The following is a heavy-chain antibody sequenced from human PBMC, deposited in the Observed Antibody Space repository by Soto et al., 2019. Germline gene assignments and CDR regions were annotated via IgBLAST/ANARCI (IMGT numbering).Heavy chain of an antibody. CDR1: GYTFTSYG. J-gene: IGHJ4*02. CDR2: ISAYNGNT. V-gene: IGHV1-18*01. Sequence: ASVKVSCKASGYTFTSYGISWVRQAPGQGLEWMGWISAYNGNTNYAQKLQGRVTMTTDTSTSTAYMELRSLRSDDTAVYYCARDLQDSSGYYPFDYWGQGTLVNVSS. D-gene: IGHD3-22*01. CDR3: ARDLQDSSGYYPFDY.